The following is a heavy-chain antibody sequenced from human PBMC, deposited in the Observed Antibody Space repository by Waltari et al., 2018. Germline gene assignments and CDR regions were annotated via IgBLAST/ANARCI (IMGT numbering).Heavy chain of an antibody. J-gene: IGHJ6*03. CDR2: IYYSGST. D-gene: IGHD5-18*01. CDR3: ARVVGYGADYYYYYMDV. Sequence: QVQLQESGPGLVKPSETLSLTCTVSGGSISRYYWSWIRQPPGKGLEWIGYIYYSGSTNSNPSLKSRVTISVDTSKNQFSLKLSSVTAADTAVYYCARVVGYGADYYYYYMDVWGKGTTVTVSS. CDR1: GGSISRYY. V-gene: IGHV4-59*01.